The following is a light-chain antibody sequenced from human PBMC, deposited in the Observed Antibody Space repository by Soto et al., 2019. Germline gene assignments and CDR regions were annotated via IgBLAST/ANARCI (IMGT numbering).Light chain of an antibody. Sequence: DIQMTQSSSSLSASVGDGVTITCRASYVISDYLNWYQRKPGIAPKLLIHSASTLQSGVPSRFSGSGSGTDFTLTISNLHPEDSATYYCQQTYNTPITFGQGTRLEIK. CDR3: QQTYNTPIT. CDR1: YVISDY. V-gene: IGKV1-39*01. J-gene: IGKJ5*01. CDR2: SAS.